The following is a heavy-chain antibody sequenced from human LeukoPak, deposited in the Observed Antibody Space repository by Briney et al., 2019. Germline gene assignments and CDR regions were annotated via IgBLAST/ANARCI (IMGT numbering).Heavy chain of an antibody. D-gene: IGHD3-22*01. CDR2: ISAYNGNT. V-gene: IGHV1-18*01. CDR3: ARVDGPFYYDSSGYYPSFDY. Sequence: GASVKVSCKASGYTFTSYGISWVRQAPGQGLEWMGWISAYNGNTNYAQKLQGRVTMATDTSTRPAYMELRSLRSDDTAVYYCARVDGPFYYDSSGYYPSFDYWGQGTLVTVSS. CDR1: GYTFTSYG. J-gene: IGHJ4*02.